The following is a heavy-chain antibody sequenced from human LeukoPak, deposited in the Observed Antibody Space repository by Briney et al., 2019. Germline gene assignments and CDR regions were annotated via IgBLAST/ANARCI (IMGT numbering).Heavy chain of an antibody. CDR3: ARSTMVRGALYYYYYYMDV. D-gene: IGHD3-10*01. CDR1: GGSFSGYY. Sequence: SETLSLTCAVYGGSFSGYYWSWIRQPPGKGLEWIGEINHSGSTNYNPSLKSRVTISVDTSKNQFSLKLSSVTAADTAVYYCARSTMVRGALYYYYYYMDVWGKGTTVTVSS. V-gene: IGHV4-34*01. J-gene: IGHJ6*03. CDR2: INHSGST.